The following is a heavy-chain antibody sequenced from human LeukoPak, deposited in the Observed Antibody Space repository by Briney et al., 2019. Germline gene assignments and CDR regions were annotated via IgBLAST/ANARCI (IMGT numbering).Heavy chain of an antibody. CDR3: AKGDSSTSARVLSTNWYLGY. V-gene: IGHV3-23*01. CDR1: GFTFSSYA. D-gene: IGHD2-2*01. J-gene: IGHJ4*02. Sequence: PGGSLRLSCAASGFTFSSYAMNWVRQAPGKGLEWVSGISGNTENTYYADSVKGRFTISRDNPKNTVYLQMTSLGAEDTAVYYCAKGDSSTSARVLSTNWYLGYWGQGTLVTVSS. CDR2: ISGNTENT.